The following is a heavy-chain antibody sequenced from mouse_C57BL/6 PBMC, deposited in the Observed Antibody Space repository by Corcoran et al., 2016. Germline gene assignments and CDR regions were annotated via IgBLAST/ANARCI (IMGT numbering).Heavy chain of an antibody. CDR3: ARLRNYFDY. J-gene: IGHJ2*01. CDR2: INPNNGGT. Sequence: EVQLQQSGPELVKPGASVKISCKASGYTFTDYYMNWVKQSHGKSLEWIGDINPNNGGTSYNQKFKGKATLTVDKSSSTAYMELRSLTSEDSAVYYCARLRNYFDYWGQGTTLTVSP. CDR1: GYTFTDYY. D-gene: IGHD1-1*01. V-gene: IGHV1-26*01.